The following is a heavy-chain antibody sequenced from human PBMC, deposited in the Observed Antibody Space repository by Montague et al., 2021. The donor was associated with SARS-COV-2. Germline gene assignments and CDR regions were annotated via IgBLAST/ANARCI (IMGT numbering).Heavy chain of an antibody. CDR2: IDWDDDK. D-gene: IGHD5-12*01. CDR1: GFSLSTSGMC. J-gene: IGHJ6*02. Sequence: PGLVKPTQTLTLTCTFSGFSLSTSGMCVSWIRQPPGKALEWLALIDWDDDKYYSTSLKTRLTISKDTSLNQVVLTMTNMDPVDTATYYCARIPAVATGLNYYYYYGMDVWGQGTTVTVSS. V-gene: IGHV2-70*01. CDR3: ARIPAVATGLNYYYYYGMDV.